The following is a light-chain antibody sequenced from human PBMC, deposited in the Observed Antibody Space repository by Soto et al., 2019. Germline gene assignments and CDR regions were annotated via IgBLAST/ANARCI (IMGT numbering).Light chain of an antibody. CDR1: QDISSW. CDR2: AAF. V-gene: IGKV1-12*01. J-gene: IGKJ4*01. CDR3: EQANSFPLT. Sequence: DIQMTQSPSSVSASVGDRVTITCRASQDISSWLAWYKQKPGKAPKLLIYAAFSLHSGVPPRFSGSEPGTDFTLTITSLQPEDSVSYYCEQANSFPLTFGGGTKVEIK.